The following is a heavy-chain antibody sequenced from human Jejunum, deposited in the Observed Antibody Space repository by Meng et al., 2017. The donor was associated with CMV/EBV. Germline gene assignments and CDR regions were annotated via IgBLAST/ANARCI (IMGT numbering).Heavy chain of an antibody. J-gene: IGHJ6*02. Sequence: SGFPFSTNWMSWVRQDPGKGLEWVANIEEDGSEEDYVDSVEGRFTISRDDAKNSLYLQMNSLRAEDTAVYYCARPRNYYHYGMDAWGQGTTVTVSS. V-gene: IGHV3-7*01. CDR2: IEEDGSEE. CDR1: GFPFSTNW. CDR3: ARPRNYYHYGMDA.